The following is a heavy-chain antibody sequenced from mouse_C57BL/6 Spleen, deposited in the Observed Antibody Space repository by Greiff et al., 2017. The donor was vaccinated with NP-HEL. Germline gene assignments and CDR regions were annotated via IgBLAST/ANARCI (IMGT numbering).Heavy chain of an antibody. J-gene: IGHJ3*01. CDR2: ISRGSSTI. D-gene: IGHD1-1*01. Sequence: EVKLVESGGGLVKPGGSLKLSCAASGFTFSDYGMHWVRQAPEQGLEWVAYISRGSSTIYYADTVKGRFPISRDNAKNTLVLKMTSRRSYDTAVVYCARHDGSSWFAYWGQGTLVTVSA. CDR3: ARHDGSSWFAY. CDR1: GFTFSDYG. V-gene: IGHV5-17*01.